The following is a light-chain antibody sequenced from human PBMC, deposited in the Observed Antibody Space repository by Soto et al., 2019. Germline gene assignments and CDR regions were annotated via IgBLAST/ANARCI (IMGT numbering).Light chain of an antibody. CDR2: DAS. J-gene: IGKJ1*01. CDR3: QHYSPWPV. V-gene: IGKV3-15*01. Sequence: EILISNSKPTPSVCPGEQVSPFCRASRSVSTNLAWYQHKPGQAPRLLIYDASTRATGIPARFSGSGSGTEFTLTISSLQSEDFAIYYCQHYSPWPVFGRGTNVDIK. CDR1: RSVSTN.